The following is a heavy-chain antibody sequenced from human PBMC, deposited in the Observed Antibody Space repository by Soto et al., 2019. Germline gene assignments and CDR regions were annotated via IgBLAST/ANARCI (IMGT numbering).Heavy chain of an antibody. D-gene: IGHD3-9*01. V-gene: IGHV4-4*07. J-gene: IGHJ4*02. CDR1: GRSMSCYY. Sequence: SETLSLTCTVSGRSMSCYYWSWIRQPAGERLEWIGRIYTSGTTDFNPSLKGRVTMSVDTSKNQFSLKLTSVTAADTALYYCAREDYYDTGYYVVWGQGTQVTVSS. CDR3: AREDYYDTGYYVV. CDR2: IYTSGTT.